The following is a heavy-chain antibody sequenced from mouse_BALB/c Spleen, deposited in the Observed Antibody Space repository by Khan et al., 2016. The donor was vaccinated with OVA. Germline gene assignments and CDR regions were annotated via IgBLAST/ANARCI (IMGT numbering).Heavy chain of an antibody. V-gene: IGHV1S136*01. D-gene: IGHD3-1*01. CDR1: GYTFTSYD. J-gene: IGHJ3*01. CDR3: ARGVLGLKTWFAY. Sequence: IQLVQSGPELVKPGASVKMSCKASGYTFTSYDMYWVKQKPGQGLEWIGYINPYNDYTKFNEKFKGKATLTSDKSSSTAYMELSSLTSEDSAVYYCARGVLGLKTWFAYWGQGTLVTVSA. CDR2: INPYNDYT.